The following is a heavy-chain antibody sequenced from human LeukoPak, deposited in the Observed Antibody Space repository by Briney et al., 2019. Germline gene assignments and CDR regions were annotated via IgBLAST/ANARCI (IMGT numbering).Heavy chain of an antibody. J-gene: IGHJ3*02. CDR3: AKDLFGYCSSTSCRSDAFDI. Sequence: GGSLRLSCAASGFTFSSCAMSWVRQAPGKGLEWVSAISGSGGSTYYADSVKGRFTISRDNSKNTLYLQMNSLRAEDTAVYYCAKDLFGYCSSTSCRSDAFDIWGQGTMVTVSS. CDR1: GFTFSSCA. CDR2: ISGSGGST. V-gene: IGHV3-23*01. D-gene: IGHD2-2*01.